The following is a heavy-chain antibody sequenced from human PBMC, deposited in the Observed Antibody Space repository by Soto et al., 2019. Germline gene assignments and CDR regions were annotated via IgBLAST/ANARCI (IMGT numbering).Heavy chain of an antibody. V-gene: IGHV6-1*01. CDR1: GDSFSSNSAA. CDR3: TRAAPAYYFEY. Sequence: PSQTLSLTCVISGDSFSSNSAAWNWIRQFPSGGLEWLGKTYYRSKWYHDYSISVRSRITINPDTSKNQFSLQLISVTPDDTAVYYCTRAAPAYYFEYWGQGTLVTVS. J-gene: IGHJ4*02. CDR2: TYYRSKWYH.